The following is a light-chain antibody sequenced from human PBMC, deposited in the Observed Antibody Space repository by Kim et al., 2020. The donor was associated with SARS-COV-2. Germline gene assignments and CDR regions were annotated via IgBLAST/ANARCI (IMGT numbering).Light chain of an antibody. Sequence: QLVLTQSPSASASLGASVKLTCTLSSGHSSYGIAWHQQHPEKGPRYLMKINSDGSHIKGDGIPDRFSGSSSGAERYLTISSLQSEDEADYYCQTWGTGSVVFGGGTQLTVL. V-gene: IGLV4-69*01. CDR2: INSDGSH. CDR1: SGHSSYG. J-gene: IGLJ2*01. CDR3: QTWGTGSVV.